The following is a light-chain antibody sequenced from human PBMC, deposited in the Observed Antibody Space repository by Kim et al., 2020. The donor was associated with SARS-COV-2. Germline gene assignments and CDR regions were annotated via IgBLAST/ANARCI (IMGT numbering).Light chain of an antibody. CDR3: CSYAGSYGVV. CDR1: SSDVGGYSY. Sequence: QSALTQPRSMSGSPGQSVTISCTGTSSDVGGYSYVSWYQQHPGKAPKLMIYDVSKRPSGVPDRFSGSKSGNTASLTISGLQAEDEADYYCCSYAGSYGVVFGGGTQLTVL. CDR2: DVS. J-gene: IGLJ2*01. V-gene: IGLV2-11*01.